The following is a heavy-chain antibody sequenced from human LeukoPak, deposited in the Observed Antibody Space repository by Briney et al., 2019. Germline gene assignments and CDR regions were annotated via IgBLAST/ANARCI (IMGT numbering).Heavy chain of an antibody. J-gene: IGHJ6*03. D-gene: IGHD6-19*01. CDR3: AKDRVAVAGSRYYYYCMDV. V-gene: IGHV3-23*01. CDR1: GFTFSSYA. CDR2: ISGSGGST. Sequence: GGSLRLSCAASGFTFSSYAMSWVRQAPGKGLEWVSAISGSGGSTYYADSVKGRFTISRDNSKNTLYLQMNSLRAEDTAVYYCAKDRVAVAGSRYYYYCMDVWGKGTTVTVSS.